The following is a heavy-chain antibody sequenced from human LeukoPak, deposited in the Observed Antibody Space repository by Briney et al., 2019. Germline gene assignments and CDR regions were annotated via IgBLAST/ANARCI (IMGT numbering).Heavy chain of an antibody. CDR2: IWYDGSNK. V-gene: IGHV3-33*06. CDR3: AKVGLRFLEWLSSTPYYFDY. J-gene: IGHJ4*02. D-gene: IGHD3-3*01. CDR1: GFTFSSYG. Sequence: GRSLRLSCAASGFTFSSYGMHWVRQAPGKGLEWVAVIWYDGSNKYYADSVKGRFTISRDNSKNTLYLQMNSLRAEDTAVYYCAKVGLRFLEWLSSTPYYFDYWGQGTLVTVSS.